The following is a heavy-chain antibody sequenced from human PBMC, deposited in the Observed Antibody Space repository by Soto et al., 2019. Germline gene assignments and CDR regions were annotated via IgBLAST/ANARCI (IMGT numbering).Heavy chain of an antibody. CDR3: TRWNGYGDL. D-gene: IGHD1-1*01. V-gene: IGHV3-23*01. J-gene: IGHJ5*02. CDR1: GFSFSTYG. CDR2: VSGGSGVT. Sequence: EMQLLESGGGLVQPGGSLRLSCVVSGFSFSTYGVTWVRQAPEKGLEWVCGVSGGSGVTHYTDSVKGRFTISGDDSKNTVYLQMHSLRGEDTAVYYCTRWNGYGDLWGQGTLVTVSS.